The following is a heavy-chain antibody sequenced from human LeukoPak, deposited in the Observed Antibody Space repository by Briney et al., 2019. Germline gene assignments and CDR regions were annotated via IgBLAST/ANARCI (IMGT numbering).Heavy chain of an antibody. Sequence: PGGPLRLSCEASGVTFSSYVMSWVRQAPGKGPEWVSGISGSGGGTYYADSVKGRFAISRDNSKNTLYLQMNSLRAEDTAVYYCVQEGPRGLAFDIWGQETKVTVSS. CDR1: GVTFSSYV. CDR3: VQEGPRGLAFDI. CDR2: ISGSGGGT. V-gene: IGHV3-23*01. J-gene: IGHJ3*02.